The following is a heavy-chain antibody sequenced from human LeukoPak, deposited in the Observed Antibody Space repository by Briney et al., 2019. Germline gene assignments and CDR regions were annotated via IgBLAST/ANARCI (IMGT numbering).Heavy chain of an antibody. CDR2: IKQDGSEK. Sequence: GGSLRFSCAASGFTFSSYWMSWVRQAPGKGLEWVANIKQDGSEKYYVDSVKGRFTISRDNAKNSLYLQMNSLRAEDTAVYYCARAIPTYYYDSSGYYYGYWGQGTLVTVSS. J-gene: IGHJ4*02. CDR1: GFTFSSYW. D-gene: IGHD3-22*01. V-gene: IGHV3-7*01. CDR3: ARAIPTYYYDSSGYYYGY.